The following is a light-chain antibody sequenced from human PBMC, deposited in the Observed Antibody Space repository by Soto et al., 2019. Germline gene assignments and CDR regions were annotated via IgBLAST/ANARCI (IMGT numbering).Light chain of an antibody. CDR2: LNNDGSH. CDR3: QTWGTGVV. Sequence: QLVLTQSPSASATLGASVKLTCTLRSGRSSYTIAWHQQQPEKGPRYLMTLNNDGSHIRGDGIPDRFSGSSSGVERYLTISSLQSEDEADYYCQTWGTGVVFGGGTKLTVL. CDR1: SGRSSYT. J-gene: IGLJ2*01. V-gene: IGLV4-69*01.